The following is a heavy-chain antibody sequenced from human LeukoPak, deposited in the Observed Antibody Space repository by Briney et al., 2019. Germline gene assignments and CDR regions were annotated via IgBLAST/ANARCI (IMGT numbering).Heavy chain of an antibody. V-gene: IGHV3-33*01. CDR3: AREGALDYDSSGYYTPRVGYFDY. Sequence: PGGSLRLSCAASGFTFSSYGMHWVRQAPGKGLEWVAVIWYDGSNKYYADSVKGRFTISRDNSKNTLYLQMNSLRAEDTAAYYCAREGALDYDSSGYYTPRVGYFDYWGQGTLVTVSS. CDR2: IWYDGSNK. J-gene: IGHJ4*02. CDR1: GFTFSSYG. D-gene: IGHD3-22*01.